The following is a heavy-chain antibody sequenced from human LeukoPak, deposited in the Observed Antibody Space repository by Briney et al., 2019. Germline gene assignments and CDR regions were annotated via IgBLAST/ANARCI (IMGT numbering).Heavy chain of an antibody. CDR1: GFTFDDYA. J-gene: IGHJ4*02. D-gene: IGHD2-8*01. Sequence: GGSLRLSCAASGFTFDDYAMHWVRQAPGKGLEWVSGISWNSGSIGYADSVKGRFTISRDNAKNSLYLQMNSLRAEGTALYYCARGSYATDYWGQGTLVTVSS. CDR3: ARGSYATDY. V-gene: IGHV3-9*01. CDR2: ISWNSGSI.